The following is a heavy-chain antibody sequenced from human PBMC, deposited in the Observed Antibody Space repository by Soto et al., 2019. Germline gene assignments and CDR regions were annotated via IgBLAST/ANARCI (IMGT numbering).Heavy chain of an antibody. CDR3: ATQGFYRMGV. V-gene: IGHV4-4*02. CDR2: IHHSGAT. J-gene: IGHJ6*02. Sequence: SETLSLTCAVSGDSITGDNWWSWVRQPPGKGLEWIGEIHHSGATNYNPSLKSRVTISVDKSKNQFSLKPNSVTAADTAMFYCATQGFYRMGVWGRGTTVTXSS. CDR1: GDSITGDNW.